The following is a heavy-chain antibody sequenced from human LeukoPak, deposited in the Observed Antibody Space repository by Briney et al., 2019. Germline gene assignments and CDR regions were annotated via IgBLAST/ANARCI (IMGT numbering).Heavy chain of an antibody. CDR2: IYYSGST. CDR1: GGSISSSSYY. V-gene: IGHV4-39*01. J-gene: IGHJ4*02. CDR3: ARHRITMIGRVTNFDY. D-gene: IGHD3-22*01. Sequence: PSETLSLTCTVSGGSISSSSYYWGWLRQPPGKGLEWIGSIYYSGSTYYNPSLKSRVTISVDTSKNQFSLKLSSVTAADTAVYYCARHRITMIGRVTNFDYWGQGTLVTVSS.